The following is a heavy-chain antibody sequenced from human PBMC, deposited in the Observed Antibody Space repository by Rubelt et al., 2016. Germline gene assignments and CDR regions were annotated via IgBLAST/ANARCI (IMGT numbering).Heavy chain of an antibody. V-gene: IGHV4-61*05. CDR1: GGSISSRSYY. CDR3: ASTVTTRGLYYFDS. CDR2: IYYSGST. J-gene: IGHJ4*02. Sequence: QLQLQESGPGLVKPSETLSLTCTVSGGSISSRSYYWGWIRQPPGKGLEWIGYIYYSGSTNYNPSPKSRVTISLDTSKSQFSLKLSSVTAADTAVYYCASTVTTRGLYYFDSWGQGTLVTVSS. D-gene: IGHD4-17*01.